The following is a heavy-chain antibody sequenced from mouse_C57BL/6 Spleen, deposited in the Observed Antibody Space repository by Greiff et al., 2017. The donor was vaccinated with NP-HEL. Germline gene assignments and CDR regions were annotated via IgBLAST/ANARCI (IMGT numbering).Heavy chain of an antibody. V-gene: IGHV1-26*01. J-gene: IGHJ2*01. D-gene: IGHD4-1*01. Sequence: VQLQQSGLELVKPGASVKISCKASGYTFTDYYMNWVKQSHGKSLEWIGDINPNNGGTSYNQKFKGKATLTVDKSSSTAYMELRSLTSEDSAVYFCARGANWADYWGQGTTLTVSS. CDR2: INPNNGGT. CDR3: ARGANWADY. CDR1: GYTFTDYY.